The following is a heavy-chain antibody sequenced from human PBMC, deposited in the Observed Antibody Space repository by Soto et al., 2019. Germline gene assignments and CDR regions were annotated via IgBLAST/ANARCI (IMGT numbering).Heavy chain of an antibody. CDR2: AVYRSKGYN. Sequence: QTLSLTRGIFGDSFFSVGVAWNSARQSPSRGLEWFRRAVYRSKGYNDSAALVKGRITVNPETSKDQFSLHLNSVTPENTVYYYCTRGKYSGFDVWGQGTMVTVSS. J-gene: IGHJ3*01. CDR1: GDSFFSVGVA. D-gene: IGHD2-15*01. V-gene: IGHV6-1*01. CDR3: TRGKYSGFDV.